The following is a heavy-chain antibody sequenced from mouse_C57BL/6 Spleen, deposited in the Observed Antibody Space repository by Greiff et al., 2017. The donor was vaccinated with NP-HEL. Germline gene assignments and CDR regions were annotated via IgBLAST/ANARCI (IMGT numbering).Heavy chain of an antibody. Sequence: VQLQQSGPELVKPGASVKISCKASGYAFSSSWMNWVKQRPGKGLEWIGRIYPGDGDTNYNGKFKGKATLTADKSSSTAYMQLSSLTSEDSAVYFGARSIYYGNYAMDYWGQGTSVTVSS. CDR2: IYPGDGDT. D-gene: IGHD2-1*01. J-gene: IGHJ4*01. CDR3: ARSIYYGNYAMDY. CDR1: GYAFSSSW. V-gene: IGHV1-82*01.